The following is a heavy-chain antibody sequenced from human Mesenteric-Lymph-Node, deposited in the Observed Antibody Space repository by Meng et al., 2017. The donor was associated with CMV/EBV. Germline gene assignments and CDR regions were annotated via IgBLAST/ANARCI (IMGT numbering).Heavy chain of an antibody. Sequence: SQTLSLTCAISGDSVSSNSAAWNWIRQSPSRGLEWLGRTYYRSKWYNDYAVSVKSRITINPDTSKNQFSLQLNSVTPEDTAVYYCARDKNLCSSTSCYTTLFDYWGQGTLVTVSS. CDR2: TYYRSKWYN. CDR1: GDSVSSNSAA. D-gene: IGHD2-2*01. V-gene: IGHV6-1*01. CDR3: ARDKNLCSSTSCYTTLFDY. J-gene: IGHJ4*02.